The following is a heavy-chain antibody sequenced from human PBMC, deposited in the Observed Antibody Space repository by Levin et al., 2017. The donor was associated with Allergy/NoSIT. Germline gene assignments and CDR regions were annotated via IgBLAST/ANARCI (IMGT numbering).Heavy chain of an antibody. CDR1: GFTLTRHR. J-gene: IGHJ2*01. V-gene: IGHV3-23*01. CDR2: LSGSVDAT. Sequence: GGSLRLSCAASGFTLTRHRISWVRQAPGKGLEWVATLSGSVDATYYADSVKGRFTISRDNSKSPVYLQMNSLRADDTAVYYCAKSSDFNWYFDLWGRGTLVTVSS. D-gene: IGHD3-22*01. CDR3: AKSSDFNWYFDL.